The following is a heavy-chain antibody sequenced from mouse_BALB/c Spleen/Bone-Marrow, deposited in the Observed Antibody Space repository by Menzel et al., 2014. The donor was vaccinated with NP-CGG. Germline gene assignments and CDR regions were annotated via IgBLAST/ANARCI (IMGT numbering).Heavy chain of an antibody. V-gene: IGHV1-62-2*01. D-gene: IGHD1-2*01. CDR2: FYPGSGSI. CDR3: ARHEDFHYYGRGYAMDY. J-gene: IGHJ4*01. Sequence: QVQLQQSGAELVKPGASVKLSCKASGYTFTEHIIHWVKQRSGQGLEWIGWFYPGSGSIKYNEKFKDKATLTADKSSSTVYMELSRLTSEDSAVYFCARHEDFHYYGRGYAMDYWGQGTSVTVSS. CDR1: GYTFTEHI.